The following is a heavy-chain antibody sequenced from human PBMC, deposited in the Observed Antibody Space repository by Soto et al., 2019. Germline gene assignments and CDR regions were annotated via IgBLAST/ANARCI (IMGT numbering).Heavy chain of an antibody. D-gene: IGHD6-19*01. CDR1: GGSISSYY. Sequence: SETLSLTCTVSGGSISSYYWSWIRQPPGKGLEWIGYIYYSGSTNYNPSLKSRVTISVDTSKNQFSLKLSSVTAADTAVYYCARDGGGSGWYFKHNWFDPWGQGTLVTVSS. CDR2: IYYSGST. J-gene: IGHJ5*02. CDR3: ARDGGGSGWYFKHNWFDP. V-gene: IGHV4-59*01.